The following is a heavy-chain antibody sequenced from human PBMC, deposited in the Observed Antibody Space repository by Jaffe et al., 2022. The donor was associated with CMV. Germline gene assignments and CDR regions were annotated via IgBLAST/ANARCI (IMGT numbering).Heavy chain of an antibody. D-gene: IGHD2-2*01. CDR2: IWYDGSNK. Sequence: QVQLVESGGGVVQPGRSLRLSCAASGFTFSSYGMHWVRQAPGKGLEWVAVIWYDGSNKYYADSVKGRFTISRDNSKNTLYLQMNSLRAEDTAVYYCARGGCSSTSCQPPYYYYGMDVWGQGTTVTVSS. V-gene: IGHV3-33*01. CDR3: ARGGCSSTSCQPPYYYYGMDV. CDR1: GFTFSSYG. J-gene: IGHJ6*02.